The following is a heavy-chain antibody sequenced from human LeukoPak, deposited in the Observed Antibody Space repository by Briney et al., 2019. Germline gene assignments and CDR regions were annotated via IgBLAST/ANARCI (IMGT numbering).Heavy chain of an antibody. V-gene: IGHV3-20*01. J-gene: IGHJ4*02. CDR2: INWNGGST. CDR1: GFTFDDYG. CDR3: ARDQGYCSSTSCYTAPDY. D-gene: IGHD2-2*02. Sequence: GGSLRLSCAASGFTFDDYGMSWVRQAPGKGLEWVSGINWNGGSTGYADSVKGRFTISRDNAKNSLYLQMNSLRAEDTALYHCARDQGYCSSTSCYTAPDYWGQGTLVTVS.